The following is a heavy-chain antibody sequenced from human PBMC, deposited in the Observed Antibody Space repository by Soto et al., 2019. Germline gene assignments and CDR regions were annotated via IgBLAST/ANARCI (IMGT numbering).Heavy chain of an antibody. D-gene: IGHD3-10*01. CDR1: GGSISGNY. CDR2: THYSAET. V-gene: IGHV4-59*08. CDR3: ARHLNSGTYPLDF. J-gene: IGHJ4*02. Sequence: QLQLQESGPGLVKPSETLSLTCTVSGGSISGNYWSWIRQPPGKGLEWIAYTHYSAETNDNPSVKSRLTISLDTSANQFSLKLNSVTAADTAVYFCARHLNSGTYPLDFWGQGTLVTASS.